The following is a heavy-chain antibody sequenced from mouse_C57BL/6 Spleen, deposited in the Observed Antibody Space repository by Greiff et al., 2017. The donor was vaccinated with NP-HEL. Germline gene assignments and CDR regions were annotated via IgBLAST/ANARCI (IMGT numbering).Heavy chain of an antibody. J-gene: IGHJ4*01. CDR2: IYPGSGST. CDR1: GYTFTSYW. V-gene: IGHV1-55*01. D-gene: IGHD1-1*01. CDR3: ARRTTVDYAMDY. Sequence: QVQLKQPGAELVKPGASVKMSCKASGYTFTSYWITWVKQRPGQGLEWIGDIYPGSGSTNYNEKFKSKATLTVDTSSSTAYMQLSSLTSEDSAVYYCARRTTVDYAMDYWGQGTSVTVSS.